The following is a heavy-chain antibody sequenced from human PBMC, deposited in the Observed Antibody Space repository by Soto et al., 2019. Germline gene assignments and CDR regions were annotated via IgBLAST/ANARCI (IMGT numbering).Heavy chain of an antibody. CDR1: GFTFSSYG. J-gene: IGHJ4*02. CDR3: ASPTVGGFDY. V-gene: IGHV3-23*01. Sequence: GGSLRLSCAASGFTFSSYGMSWVRQAPGKGLEWVSAVSSSGGTTNYAGSVKGRFTISRDNAKNTLFLQMNNLRDDDTAVYYCASPTVGGFDYWGPGTQVTVS. D-gene: IGHD3-16*01. CDR2: VSSSGGTT.